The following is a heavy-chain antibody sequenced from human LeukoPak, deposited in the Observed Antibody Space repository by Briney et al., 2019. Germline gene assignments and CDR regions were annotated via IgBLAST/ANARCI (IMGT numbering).Heavy chain of an antibody. Sequence: SETLSLTCAVYGGSFSGYYWSWLRQPPGKGLECMVYIYYSGSNNYNPSLKSRVTISLDTSKNQLSLKLSSVTAADTAMYFCARSKWGYTFDIWGQGTMVTFSS. CDR3: ARSKWGYTFDI. D-gene: IGHD7-27*01. CDR2: IYYSGSN. J-gene: IGHJ3*02. CDR1: GGSFSGYY. V-gene: IGHV4-59*01.